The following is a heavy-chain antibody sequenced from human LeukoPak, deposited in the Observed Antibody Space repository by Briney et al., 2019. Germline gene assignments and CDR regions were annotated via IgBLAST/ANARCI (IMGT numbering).Heavy chain of an antibody. Sequence: PSETLSLTCTVSGGSISSYYWSWIRQPPGKGLEWIGYIYYSGSTNYNPSLKSRVTISVDTSKNQFSLKLSSVTAADTAVYYCARLLDYDFWSGQANWFDLWGQGTLVTVSS. D-gene: IGHD3-3*01. CDR3: ARLLDYDFWSGQANWFDL. CDR2: IYYSGST. J-gene: IGHJ5*02. V-gene: IGHV4-59*08. CDR1: GGSISSYY.